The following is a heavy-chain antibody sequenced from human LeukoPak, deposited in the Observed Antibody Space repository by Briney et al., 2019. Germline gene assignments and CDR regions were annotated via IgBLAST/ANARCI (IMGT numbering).Heavy chain of an antibody. CDR2: ISYDGSNK. CDR1: GFTFSSYA. Sequence: SGGSLRLSCAASGFTFSSYAMHWVRQAPGKGLEWVAVISYDGSNKYYADSVKGRFTISRDNSKNTLYLQMNSLRAEDTAVYYCARGNIAVVFPSKPDYGGKETRVTVSS. V-gene: IGHV3-30-3*01. J-gene: IGHJ4*02. D-gene: IGHD6-19*01. CDR3: ARGNIAVVFPSKPDY.